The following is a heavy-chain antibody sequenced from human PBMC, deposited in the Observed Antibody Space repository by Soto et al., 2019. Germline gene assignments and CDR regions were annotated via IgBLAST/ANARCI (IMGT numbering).Heavy chain of an antibody. V-gene: IGHV3-21*01. Sequence: GGSLRLSCAASGFTFSSYSISWVRQAPGKGLEWVSSISSSNTYIYYADSVKGRFTISRDNAKNSLYLQMNSLRAEDTAVYYCARVHPQNFVSGKWFGEQFDYWGQGTLVTVSS. CDR1: GFTFSSYS. CDR3: ARVHPQNFVSGKWFGEQFDY. J-gene: IGHJ4*02. D-gene: IGHD3-10*01. CDR2: ISSSNTYI.